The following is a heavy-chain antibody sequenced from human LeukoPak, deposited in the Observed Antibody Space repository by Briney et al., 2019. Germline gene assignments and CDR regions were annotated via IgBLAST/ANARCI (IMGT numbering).Heavy chain of an antibody. Sequence: GESLKISCQGSGYSFTSYWIGWVRPMPGKGLEWMGIIYPGDSDTRYSPSFQGQVTISADKSISTAYLQWSSLKASDTAMYYCARQCSSFTYYFDYWGQGTLVTVSS. CDR3: ARQCSSFTYYFDY. J-gene: IGHJ4*02. D-gene: IGHD6-13*01. CDR1: GYSFTSYW. CDR2: IYPGDSDT. V-gene: IGHV5-51*01.